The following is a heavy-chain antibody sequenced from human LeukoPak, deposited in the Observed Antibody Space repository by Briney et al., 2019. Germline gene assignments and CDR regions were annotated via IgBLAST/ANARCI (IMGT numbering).Heavy chain of an antibody. CDR2: IKQDGSEK. CDR3: ARGGYDFWWVY. D-gene: IGHD3-3*01. V-gene: IGHV3-7*01. Sequence: PGGSLRLSCAASGFTFSDYYMSWIRQAPGKGLEWVANIKQDGSEKYYVDSVKGRFTISRDNAKNSLYLQMNSLRAEDTAVYYCARGGYDFWWVYWGQGTLVTVSS. J-gene: IGHJ4*02. CDR1: GFTFSDYY.